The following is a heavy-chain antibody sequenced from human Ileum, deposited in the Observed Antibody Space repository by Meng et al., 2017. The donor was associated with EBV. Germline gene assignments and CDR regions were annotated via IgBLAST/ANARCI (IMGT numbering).Heavy chain of an antibody. D-gene: IGHD6-13*01. Sequence: HRRLPDSGTGLVKPSEAPSLPRPVSGAAMSSTPYSWGWIRQPPGKGLEWIGNIFNSGSTSYSPSLKSRVTISVDTSKNQFSLKLSSVTAADTAVYYCARDYSSSWYSGGFFKYWGQGILVTVSS. J-gene: IGHJ1*01. CDR3: ARDYSSSWYSGGFFKY. V-gene: IGHV4-39*07. CDR2: IFNSGST. CDR1: GAAMSSTPYS.